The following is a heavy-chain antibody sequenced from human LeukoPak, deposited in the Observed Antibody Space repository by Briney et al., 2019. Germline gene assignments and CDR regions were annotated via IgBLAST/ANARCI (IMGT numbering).Heavy chain of an antibody. J-gene: IGHJ6*03. Sequence: PSETLSLTCTVSGGSISSSSYYWGWIRQPPGKGLEWIGSIYYSGSTYYNPSLKSRVTISVDTSKNQFSLKLSSVTAADTAVYYCARGGKKLVLYYYYYMDVWGKGTTVTVSS. V-gene: IGHV4-39*07. CDR3: ARGGKKLVLYYYYYMDV. D-gene: IGHD6-13*01. CDR2: IYYSGST. CDR1: GGSISSSSYY.